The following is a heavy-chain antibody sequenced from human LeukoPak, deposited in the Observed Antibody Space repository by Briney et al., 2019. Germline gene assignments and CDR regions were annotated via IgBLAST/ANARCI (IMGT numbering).Heavy chain of an antibody. Sequence: SETLSLTCTVSGQSIINNYYWGWIRHSPGKGLEWIGSIHHSGNRFESGSTHYNPSLRRRVTVSADTSKNEFSLTLRCVTAADTAVYFCARNASSGFFNAWGRGTLVTVSS. V-gene: IGHV4-38-2*02. CDR2: IHHSGNRFESGST. CDR3: ARNASSGFFNA. J-gene: IGHJ1*01. D-gene: IGHD6-25*01. CDR1: GQSIINNYY.